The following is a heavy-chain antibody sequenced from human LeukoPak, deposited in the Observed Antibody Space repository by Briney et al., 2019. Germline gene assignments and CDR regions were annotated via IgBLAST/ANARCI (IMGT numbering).Heavy chain of an antibody. Sequence: GASVKVSCKASGYIFNSYGISWVRQAPGQGLEWMGWISAYNGDTNYAQALQGRVTMTTDTSTSTAYMELRSLRSDDTAVYYCARDPPGLTLGSPGDYWGQGTLVTVSS. CDR2: ISAYNGDT. CDR1: GYIFNSYG. V-gene: IGHV1-18*01. D-gene: IGHD3-10*01. CDR3: ARDPPGLTLGSPGDY. J-gene: IGHJ4*02.